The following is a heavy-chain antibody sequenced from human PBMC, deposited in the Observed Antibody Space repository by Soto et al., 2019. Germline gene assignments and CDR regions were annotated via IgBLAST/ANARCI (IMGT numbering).Heavy chain of an antibody. D-gene: IGHD5-12*01. Sequence: ASVKVSCKASGYTFTSYAMHWVRQAPGQRLEWMGWINAGNGNTKYSQKFQGRVTITRDTSASTAYMELSSLRSEDTAVYYCARDPSGVAGYDWTIMDVWGQGTTVTVSS. V-gene: IGHV1-3*01. CDR2: INAGNGNT. CDR3: ARDPSGVAGYDWTIMDV. J-gene: IGHJ6*02. CDR1: GYTFTSYA.